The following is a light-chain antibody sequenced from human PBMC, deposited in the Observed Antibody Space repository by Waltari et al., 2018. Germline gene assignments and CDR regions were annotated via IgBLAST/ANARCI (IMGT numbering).Light chain of an antibody. Sequence: DIVMTQTPLSLSVTPGQPASISCKSSQSLLHSDAKTLLYWYRQKAGPPPQLLVYEVYSRCSGGPDRFSGSGSRADCTLKISRVEAEDVGVYFYMQSIQLPPITFGQGTRLEIK. CDR2: EVY. J-gene: IGKJ5*01. CDR1: QSLLHSDAKTL. CDR3: MQSIQLPPIT. V-gene: IGKV2D-29*01.